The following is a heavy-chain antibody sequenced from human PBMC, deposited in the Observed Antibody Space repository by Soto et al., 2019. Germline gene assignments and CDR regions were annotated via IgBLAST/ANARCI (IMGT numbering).Heavy chain of an antibody. CDR3: ARGPPFH. D-gene: IGHD3-16*01. CDR1: GVSISSGGYS. Sequence: TSETLSHTCAVSGVSISSGGYSWSWIRQPPGKGLEWIGYIYHSGSTYYNPPLKSRVTISVDKSKNQFSLKLSSVTAADTAVYYCARGPPFHWGQGTLVTVSS. CDR2: IYHSGST. J-gene: IGHJ4*02. V-gene: IGHV4-30-2*01.